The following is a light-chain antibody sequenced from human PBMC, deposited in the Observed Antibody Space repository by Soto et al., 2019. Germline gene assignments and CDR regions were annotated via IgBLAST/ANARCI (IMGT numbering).Light chain of an antibody. J-gene: IGLJ2*01. V-gene: IGLV2-14*03. Sequence: QSALTQPASVSGSPGQSVTISCTATTSDVGGYNYLSWYQQHPGKAPKLILYDGSSRPSGVSDRFSGSKSGNTASLIISGLQPEDEADYHCSSYTRTTVVFGGGTKLTVL. CDR2: DGS. CDR1: TSDVGGYNY. CDR3: SSYTRTTVV.